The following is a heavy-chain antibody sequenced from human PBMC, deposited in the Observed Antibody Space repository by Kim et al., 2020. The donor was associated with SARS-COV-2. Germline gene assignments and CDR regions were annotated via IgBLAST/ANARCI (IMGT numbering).Heavy chain of an antibody. CDR2: IYYSGSS. J-gene: IGHJ3*02. CDR3: ATVEARGISINNAFDI. V-gene: IGHV4-31*03. Sequence: SETLSLTCTVSGDSTISGGYFWSWIRQHPGKGLEWIGYIYYSGSSHYNPSLKSRITISVDTSKNQFSLTLKSVTAADTAVYYCATVEARGISINNAFDIWGQGIMVTVSS. D-gene: IGHD3-10*01. CDR1: GDSTISGGYF.